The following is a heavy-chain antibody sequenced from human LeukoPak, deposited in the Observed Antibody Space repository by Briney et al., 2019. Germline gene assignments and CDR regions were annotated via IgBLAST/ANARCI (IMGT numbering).Heavy chain of an antibody. J-gene: IGHJ4*02. CDR3: ARGLTYYYDSSGYYLDY. CDR1: GGSISSYY. D-gene: IGHD3-22*01. Sequence: SETLSLTCTVSGGSISSYYWSWIRQPAGKGLEWIGRIYTSGSTNYNPSLKSRVTISVDTSKNQFSLKLSSVTAADTAVYYCARGLTYYYDSSGYYLDYWGQGTLVTVSS. V-gene: IGHV4-4*07. CDR2: IYTSGST.